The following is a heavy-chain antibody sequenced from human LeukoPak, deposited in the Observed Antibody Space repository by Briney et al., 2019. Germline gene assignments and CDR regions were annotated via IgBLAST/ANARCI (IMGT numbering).Heavy chain of an antibody. V-gene: IGHV4-59*01. CDR3: ARLIGYSGSYFADWYFDL. D-gene: IGHD1-26*01. Sequence: SETLSLSCTVSGGSISSYSWSWIRQPPGKGLECFGYISYSGSTNYNPSLKSRVTISLDTSKNQFSLKLSSVTAADTAVYYCARLIGYSGSYFADWYFDLWGRGTLVTVSS. CDR1: GGSISSYS. CDR2: ISYSGST. J-gene: IGHJ2*01.